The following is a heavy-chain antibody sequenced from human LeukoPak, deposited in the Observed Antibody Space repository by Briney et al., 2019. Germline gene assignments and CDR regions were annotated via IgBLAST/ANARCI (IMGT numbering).Heavy chain of an antibody. Sequence: PGGSLRLSCAVSGFTFSSYAMSWVRQAPGKGLGWVSTISGSGGSTYYADSVKGRFTISRDNSKNTLYLQMNSLRAGDTAVYYCAKPVAGTGYFDYWGQGTLVTVSS. D-gene: IGHD6-19*01. J-gene: IGHJ4*02. CDR1: GFTFSSYA. CDR2: ISGSGGST. V-gene: IGHV3-23*01. CDR3: AKPVAGTGYFDY.